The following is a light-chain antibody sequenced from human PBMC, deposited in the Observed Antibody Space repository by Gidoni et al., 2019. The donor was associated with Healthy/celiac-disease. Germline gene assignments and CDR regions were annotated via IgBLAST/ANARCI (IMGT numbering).Light chain of an antibody. CDR2: DAS. CDR1: QSVSSY. Sequence: EIVLTQSPATLSLSPGERATLSCRASQSVSSYFAWYQQQPGQAPRLLIYDASNRATGIPARFSGSGSGTDFTLTISILEPEDFAVYYCQQRSNWPLLTFGGGTKVEI. J-gene: IGKJ4*01. CDR3: QQRSNWPLLT. V-gene: IGKV3-11*01.